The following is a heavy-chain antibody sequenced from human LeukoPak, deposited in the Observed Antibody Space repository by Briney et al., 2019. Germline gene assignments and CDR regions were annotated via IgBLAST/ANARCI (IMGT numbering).Heavy chain of an antibody. CDR1: GFTFSNYA. V-gene: IGHV3-23*01. Sequence: GGSLRLSCAASGFTFSNYAMNWVRQAPGKGLEWVSVISGSGGVTFYADSMKGRFTISRDNTKNTLYLQMNSLRAEDTAVYYCARGNFSAYDIWGQGTMVTVSS. D-gene: IGHD2/OR15-2a*01. J-gene: IGHJ3*02. CDR2: ISGSGGVT. CDR3: ARGNFSAYDI.